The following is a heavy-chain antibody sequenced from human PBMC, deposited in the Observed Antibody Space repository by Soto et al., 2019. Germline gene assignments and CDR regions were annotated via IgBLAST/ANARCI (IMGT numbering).Heavy chain of an antibody. CDR3: ARNSNWEPLTIDY. D-gene: IGHD7-27*01. CDR2: ISSNGGST. CDR1: GFTFSSYA. J-gene: IGHJ4*02. V-gene: IGHV3-64*01. Sequence: GGSLRLSCAASGFTFSSYAMHWVRQAPGKGLEYVSAISSNGGSTYYANSVKGRFTISRDNSKNTLYLQMGSLRAEDMAVYYCARNSNWEPLTIDYWGQGTLVTVSS.